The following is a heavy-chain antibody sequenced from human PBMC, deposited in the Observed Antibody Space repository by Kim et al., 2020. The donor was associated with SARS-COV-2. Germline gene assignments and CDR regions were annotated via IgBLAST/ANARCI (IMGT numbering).Heavy chain of an antibody. CDR3: AKDHESSGWPTFDY. J-gene: IGHJ4*02. Sequence: YADSVKGRFTVSRDNAKNTLYLQMDNLRVEDTALYYCAKDHESSGWPTFDYWCQGTQVTVSS. D-gene: IGHD6-19*01. V-gene: IGHV3-23*01.